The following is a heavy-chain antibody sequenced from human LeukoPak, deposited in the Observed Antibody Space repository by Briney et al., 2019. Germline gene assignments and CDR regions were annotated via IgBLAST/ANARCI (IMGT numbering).Heavy chain of an antibody. CDR2: IYPDDSDT. Sequence: GESLKISCKGSGYSFTNYWIGWGRQMPGKGLEWMGIIYPDDSDTRYSPSFQGHVTISADKSISTAYLQWSSLKASDTAMYYCARRQSITMVRGVIITGYYFDYWGQGTLVTVSS. D-gene: IGHD3-10*01. J-gene: IGHJ4*02. CDR1: GYSFTNYW. CDR3: ARRQSITMVRGVIITGYYFDY. V-gene: IGHV5-51*01.